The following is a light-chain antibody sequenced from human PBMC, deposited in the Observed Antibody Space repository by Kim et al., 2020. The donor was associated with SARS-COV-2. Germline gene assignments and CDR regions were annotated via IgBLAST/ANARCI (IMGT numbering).Light chain of an antibody. Sequence: DIQMTQSPSTLSASVGDRVTITCRASQSISSWLGWYQQKPGKAPKLLIYKASSLESGVPSRFSGSGSGTEFTLTISSLQPDDFATYYCQQYNSYSRTFGQGTKLEV. V-gene: IGKV1-5*03. CDR3: QQYNSYSRT. J-gene: IGKJ2*01. CDR2: KAS. CDR1: QSISSW.